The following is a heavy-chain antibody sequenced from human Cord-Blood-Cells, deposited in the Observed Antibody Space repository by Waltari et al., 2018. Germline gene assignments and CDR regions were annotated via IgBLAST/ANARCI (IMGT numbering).Heavy chain of an antibody. CDR3: ATVSYSSSFDY. Sequence: QVQLVQSGAEVKKPGASVKVSCKVSGYTLTELSMHWVRQAPGKGLEGMGGLYPEYGETISAQKFQGRVTMTEDTSTDTAYMDLSSMRSEDTAVYYCATVSYSSSFDYWGQGTLVTVSS. CDR2: LYPEYGET. V-gene: IGHV1-24*01. CDR1: GYTLTELS. J-gene: IGHJ4*02. D-gene: IGHD6-6*01.